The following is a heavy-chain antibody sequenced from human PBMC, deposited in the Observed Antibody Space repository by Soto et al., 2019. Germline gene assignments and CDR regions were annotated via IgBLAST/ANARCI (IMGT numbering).Heavy chain of an antibody. V-gene: IGHV3-49*03. J-gene: IGHJ5*02. CDR2: IRSKAYGGTT. CDR3: TREDDFWSGYNNWFDP. D-gene: IGHD3-3*01. CDR1: GFTFGDYA. Sequence: LRLSCTASGFTFGDYAMSWFRQAPGKGLEWVGFIRSKAYGGTTEYAASVKGRFTISRDDSKSIAYLQMNSLKTEDTAVYYCTREDDFWSGYNNWFDPWGQGTLVTVSS.